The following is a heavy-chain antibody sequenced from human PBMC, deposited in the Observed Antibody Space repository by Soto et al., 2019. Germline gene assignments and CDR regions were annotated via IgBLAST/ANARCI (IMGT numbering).Heavy chain of an antibody. J-gene: IGHJ4*02. Sequence: SETLSLTCTVSGGSISRYFWSWIRQSPGKGLEWIAYIYYSGRTNYNPSLKSRVSISIDTSKNQFSLKLSSVTAADTAVYYCASSDPNIVATLFDYWGQGTLVTVSS. V-gene: IGHV4-59*08. CDR3: ASSDPNIVATLFDY. CDR1: GGSISRYF. CDR2: IYYSGRT. D-gene: IGHD5-12*01.